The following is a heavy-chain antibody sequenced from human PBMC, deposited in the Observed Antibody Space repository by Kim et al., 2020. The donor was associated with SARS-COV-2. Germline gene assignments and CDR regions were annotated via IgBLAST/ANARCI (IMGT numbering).Heavy chain of an antibody. V-gene: IGHV3-23*01. CDR2: IGGSGGST. CDR3: AKGVAAATAPDS. CDR1: GFTFSSFA. Sequence: GGSLRLSCAASGFTFSSFAMSWVHQAPGKGLDWVSRIGGSGGSTYYADSVKGRFTITRDNSKNMLYLQMNSLRAEDTALYYCAKGVAAATAPDSWGQGTLVTVSS. J-gene: IGHJ4*02. D-gene: IGHD1-26*01.